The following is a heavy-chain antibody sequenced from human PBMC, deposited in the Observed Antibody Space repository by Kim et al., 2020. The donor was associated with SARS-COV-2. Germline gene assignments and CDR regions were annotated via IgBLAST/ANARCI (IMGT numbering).Heavy chain of an antibody. D-gene: IGHD3-10*01. J-gene: IGHJ4*02. V-gene: IGHV1-3*01. CDR2: INAGNGNT. Sequence: ASVKVSCKASGYTFTSYAMHWVRQAPGQRLEWMGWINAGNGNTKYSQKFQGRVTITRDTSASTAYMELSSLRSEDTAVYYCARDVYYYGSGSYPPGRYWGQGTLVTVSS. CDR3: ARDVYYYGSGSYPPGRY. CDR1: GYTFTSYA.